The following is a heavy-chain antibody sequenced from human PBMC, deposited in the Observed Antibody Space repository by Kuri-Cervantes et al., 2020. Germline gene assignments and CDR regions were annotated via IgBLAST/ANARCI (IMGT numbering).Heavy chain of an antibody. J-gene: IGHJ3*02. CDR1: GFSISSGFY. Sequence: SETLSLTCAVSGFSISSGFYWGWVRQSPGKGLEWIGNIHHRGNINYNPSLMSRVSIFLDASRNQFSLKLSSVTAADTAVYYCASWSGRGVRDDAFDIWGQGTMVTVSS. V-gene: IGHV4-38-2*01. CDR2: IHHRGNI. CDR3: ASWSGRGVRDDAFDI. D-gene: IGHD3-10*01.